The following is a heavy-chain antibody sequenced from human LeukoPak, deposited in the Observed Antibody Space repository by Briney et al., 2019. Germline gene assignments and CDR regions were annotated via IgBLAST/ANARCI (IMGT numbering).Heavy chain of an antibody. CDR2: IRYDGSNK. CDR3: ARRGYYDSSGYDY. CDR1: GFTFSRYG. J-gene: IGHJ4*02. D-gene: IGHD3-22*01. Sequence: GGSLRLSCSASGFTFSRYGMHWVRQAPGKGLEWVAFIRYDGSNKYYADSVKGRFTISRDNSKNTLYLQMNSLRAEDTAVYYCARRGYYDSSGYDYWGQGTLVTVSP. V-gene: IGHV3-30*02.